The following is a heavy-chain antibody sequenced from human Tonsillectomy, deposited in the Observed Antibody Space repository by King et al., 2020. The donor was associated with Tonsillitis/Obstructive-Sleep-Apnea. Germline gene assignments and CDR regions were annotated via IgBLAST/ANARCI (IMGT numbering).Heavy chain of an antibody. J-gene: IGHJ3*02. CDR1: GYTFTSYY. CDR3: ARDPTTGTTWSDAFDI. Sequence: QLVQSGAEVKKPGASVKVSCKASGYTFTSYYMHWVRQAPGQGLEWMGIINPSGGSTSYAQKFQGRVTMTRDTSTSTVYMELSSLRSEDTAVYYCARDPTTGTTWSDAFDIWGQGTMVTVSS. V-gene: IGHV1-46*01. D-gene: IGHD1-1*01. CDR2: INPSGGST.